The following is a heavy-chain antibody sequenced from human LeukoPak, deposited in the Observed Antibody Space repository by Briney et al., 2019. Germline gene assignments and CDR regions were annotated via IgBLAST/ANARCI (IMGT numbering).Heavy chain of an antibody. Sequence: GASVRVSCKASGFTFTSRSAVQWVRQARGQRLEWIGWIVVGSDNTNYAQKFQERVTITRDMSTSTSYMELSSLRSEDTAVYYCAAPYRSTWFDYWGQGTLVTVSS. V-gene: IGHV1-58*01. CDR3: AAPYRSTWFDY. J-gene: IGHJ4*02. CDR1: GFTFTSRSA. D-gene: IGHD6-13*01. CDR2: IVVGSDNT.